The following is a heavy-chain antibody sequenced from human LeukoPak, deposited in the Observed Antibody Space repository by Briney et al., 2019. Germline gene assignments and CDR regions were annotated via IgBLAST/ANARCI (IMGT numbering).Heavy chain of an antibody. CDR3: ARVVIVGADTYFDY. J-gene: IGHJ4*02. CDR1: GFTFSSYG. D-gene: IGHD1-26*01. V-gene: IGHV3-30*02. CDR2: IRYDGSNK. Sequence: GGSLRLSCAASGFTFSSYGMHWVRQAPGKGLEWVAFIRYDGSNKYYADSVKGRFTISRDNSKNTLYLQMNSLRAEDTAVYYCARVVIVGADTYFDYWGQGTLVTVSS.